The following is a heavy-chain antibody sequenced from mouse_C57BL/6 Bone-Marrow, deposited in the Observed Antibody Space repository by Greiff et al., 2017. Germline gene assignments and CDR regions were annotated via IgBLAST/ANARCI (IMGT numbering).Heavy chain of an antibody. CDR2: IYPGDGDT. CDR1: GYAFSSSW. J-gene: IGHJ2*01. CDR3: ALSTTVVAGGDYFDY. D-gene: IGHD1-1*01. Sequence: QVQLQQSGPELVKPGASVKISCKASGYAFSSSWMNWVKQRPGKGLEWIGRIYPGDGDTNYNGKFKGKATLTADKSSSTAYMQLSSLTSEDSAVYFCALSTTVVAGGDYFDYWGQGTTLTVSS. V-gene: IGHV1-82*01.